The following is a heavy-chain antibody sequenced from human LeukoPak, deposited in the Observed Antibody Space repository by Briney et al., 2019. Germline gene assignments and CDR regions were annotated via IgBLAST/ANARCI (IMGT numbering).Heavy chain of an antibody. J-gene: IGHJ6*03. CDR2: IYYSGST. Sequence: SETLSLTCTVSGGSISSYYWSWIRQPPGKGLEWIGYIYYSGSTNYNPSLKSRVTISVDTSKNQFSLRLSSVTAADTAVYYCARDKHYYYMDVWGKGTTVTISS. CDR1: GGSISSYY. CDR3: ARDKHYYYMDV. V-gene: IGHV4-59*12.